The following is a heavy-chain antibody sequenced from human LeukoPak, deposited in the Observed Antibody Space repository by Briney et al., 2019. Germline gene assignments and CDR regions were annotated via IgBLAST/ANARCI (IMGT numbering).Heavy chain of an antibody. CDR1: GFTFSDYY. J-gene: IGHJ4*02. Sequence: GGSLRLSCAASGFTFSDYYMSWIRQAPGKGLEWVSYISSSGSTIYYADSVKGRFTISRDNAKNSLYLQINSLRAEDTAVYYCARETFFGAYFDYWGQGTLVTVSS. CDR3: ARETFFGAYFDY. V-gene: IGHV3-11*01. D-gene: IGHD3-16*01. CDR2: ISSSGSTI.